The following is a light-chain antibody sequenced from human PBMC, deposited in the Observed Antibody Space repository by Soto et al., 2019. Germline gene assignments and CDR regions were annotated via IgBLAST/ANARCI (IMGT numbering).Light chain of an antibody. CDR2: DVS. CDR3: QQRSDWPWT. V-gene: IGKV3-11*01. Sequence: EIVLTQSPATLSLSPGERGTLSCRASESVTNYLAWYQQKPGQAPRLLVYDVSNRATGTPARFSGGGSGTDFTLAISNLEPEHFAVYYCQQRSDWPWTFGQGTKVEFK. CDR1: ESVTNY. J-gene: IGKJ1*01.